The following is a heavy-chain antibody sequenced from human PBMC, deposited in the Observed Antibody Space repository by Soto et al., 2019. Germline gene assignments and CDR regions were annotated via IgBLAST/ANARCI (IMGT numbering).Heavy chain of an antibody. D-gene: IGHD3-22*01. CDR2: INAGNGNT. J-gene: IGHJ4*02. Sequence: ASVKVSCKASGYTFTSYAMHWVRQAPGQRLEWMGWINAGNGNTKYSQKFQGRVTITRDTSASTAYMELSSLRSEDTAVYYCAREYHYDSSGYEYWGQGTLVSVSS. CDR3: AREYHYDSSGYEY. CDR1: GYTFTSYA. V-gene: IGHV1-3*01.